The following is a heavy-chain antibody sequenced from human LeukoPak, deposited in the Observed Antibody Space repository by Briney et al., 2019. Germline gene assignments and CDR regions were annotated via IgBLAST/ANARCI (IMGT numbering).Heavy chain of an antibody. CDR1: GFTFSSYA. CDR3: AKSLPPQWLESGYFDY. J-gene: IGHJ4*02. D-gene: IGHD6-19*01. V-gene: IGHV3-23*01. CDR2: ISGSGGST. Sequence: GGSLRLSCAASGFTFSSYAMSWVRQAPGKGLEWVSAISGSGGSTYYADSVKGRFTISRDNSKNTLYLQMNSLRAEDTAVYYCAKSLPPQWLESGYFDYWGQGTLVTVSS.